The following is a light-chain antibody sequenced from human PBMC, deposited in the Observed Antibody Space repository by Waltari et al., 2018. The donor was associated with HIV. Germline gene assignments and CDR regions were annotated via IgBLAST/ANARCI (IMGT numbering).Light chain of an antibody. V-gene: IGLV3-21*04. J-gene: IGLJ2*01. Sequence: SYVLTQPPSLSVAPGKTARIPCGGNDIGGKRGYWYQQKSGQAPLLVIYYDSDRPSGIPERFSGSNSGNTATLTISRVEAADEADYYCQVWDSSTDHVVFGGGTSLTVL. CDR3: QVWDSSTDHVV. CDR1: DIGGKR. CDR2: YDS.